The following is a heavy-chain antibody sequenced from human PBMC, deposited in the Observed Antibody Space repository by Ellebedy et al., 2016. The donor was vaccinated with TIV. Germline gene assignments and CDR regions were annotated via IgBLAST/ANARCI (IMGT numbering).Heavy chain of an antibody. J-gene: IGHJ4*02. CDR2: ISSDGNDK. Sequence: GESLKISCAASGFTFSTYGMHWVRQAPGKGLEWVAIISSDGNDKYYADSVTGRFTISRDNSKDTVYLQMNSLRAEDTAVYYCASRYTTWSGRECWGQGTLVTVSS. V-gene: IGHV3-30-3*01. D-gene: IGHD2-2*02. CDR3: ASRYTTWSGREC. CDR1: GFTFSTYG.